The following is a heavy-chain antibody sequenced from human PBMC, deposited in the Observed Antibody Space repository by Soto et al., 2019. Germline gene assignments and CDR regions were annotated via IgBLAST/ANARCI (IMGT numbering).Heavy chain of an antibody. Sequence: EVLLVESGGGSKQPGGSLRLSCVASGYTFNSHEMNWVRQAPGKGLEWISSISGSGTTNYAESVKGRFTISGDNAHKSLFLEMKGLRVEDTAVYYCARGGIHWGQGTLVTVSS. CDR1: GYTFNSHE. V-gene: IGHV3-48*03. CDR2: ISGSGTT. J-gene: IGHJ4*02. D-gene: IGHD3-16*01. CDR3: ARGGIH.